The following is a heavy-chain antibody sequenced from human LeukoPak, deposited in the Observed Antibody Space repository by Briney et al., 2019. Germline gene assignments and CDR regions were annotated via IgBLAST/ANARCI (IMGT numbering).Heavy chain of an antibody. D-gene: IGHD6-13*01. CDR2: IYTSGST. V-gene: IGHV4-4*07. Sequence: SETLSLTCTVSGGSISSYYWSWIRQPAGKGLEWIGRIYTSGSTNYNPSLKSRVTMSVDTSKNQFSLKLSSVTAADTAVYYCARDRRIAAAGINWFDPWGQGTLVTVSS. J-gene: IGHJ5*02. CDR1: GGSISSYY. CDR3: ARDRRIAAAGINWFDP.